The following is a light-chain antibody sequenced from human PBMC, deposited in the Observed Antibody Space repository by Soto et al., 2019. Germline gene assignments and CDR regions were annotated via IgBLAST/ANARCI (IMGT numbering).Light chain of an antibody. CDR3: LQYNSYCT. CDR1: QPISTW. Sequence: DIQMTQSPSTLSASIGDKVTITCRASQPISTWSAGYQQKPGQAPNLLIYKASHLENGVPSRFSGSGSGTEFTLTISSLQPDDFANYYLLQYNSYCTFGQGTKVEIK. V-gene: IGKV1-5*03. J-gene: IGKJ1*01. CDR2: KAS.